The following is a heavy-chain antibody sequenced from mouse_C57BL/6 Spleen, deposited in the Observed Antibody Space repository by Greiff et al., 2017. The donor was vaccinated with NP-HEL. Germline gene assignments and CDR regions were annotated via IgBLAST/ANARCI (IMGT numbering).Heavy chain of an antibody. Sequence: VQLQQSGAELVRPGTSVKLSCKASGYTFTSYWMHWVKQRPGQGLEWIGVIDPSDSYTNYNQKFKGKATLTVDTSSSTAYMQLSSLTSEDSAVYYCASELFYFVNWSQGTTLTDSS. CDR1: GYTFTSYW. V-gene: IGHV1-59*01. CDR3: ASELFYFVN. J-gene: IGHJ2*01. CDR2: IDPSDSYT.